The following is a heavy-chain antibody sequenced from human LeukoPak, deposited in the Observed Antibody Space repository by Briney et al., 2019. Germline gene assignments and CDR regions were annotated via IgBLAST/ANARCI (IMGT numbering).Heavy chain of an antibody. CDR1: GYTFTSYG. CDR3: ARDIIIAAGYYYYGMDV. V-gene: IGHV1-18*01. Sequence: ASVRVSCKASGYTFTSYGISWVRQAPGQGLEWMGWISAYNGNTNYAQKLQGRVTMTTDTSTSTAYMELRSLRSDDTAVYYCARDIIIAAGYYYYGMDVWGQGTTVTVSS. D-gene: IGHD3-10*01. J-gene: IGHJ6*02. CDR2: ISAYNGNT.